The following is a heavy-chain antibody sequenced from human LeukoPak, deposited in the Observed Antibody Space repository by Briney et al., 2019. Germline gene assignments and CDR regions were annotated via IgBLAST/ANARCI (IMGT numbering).Heavy chain of an antibody. CDR3: ARGPGAAAVRYYYYGMDV. Sequence: GASVKVPCKASGYTFTSYDINWVRQATGQGLEWMGWMNPNSGNTGYAQKFQGRVTMTRNTSISTAYMELSSLRSEDTAVYYCARGPGAAAVRYYYYGMDVRGQGTTVTVSS. J-gene: IGHJ6*02. CDR2: MNPNSGNT. CDR1: GYTFTSYD. D-gene: IGHD6-13*01. V-gene: IGHV1-8*01.